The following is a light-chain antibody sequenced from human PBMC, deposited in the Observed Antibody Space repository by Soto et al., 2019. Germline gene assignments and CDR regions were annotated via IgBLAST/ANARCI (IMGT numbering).Light chain of an antibody. Sequence: QSALTQPASVSGSPGQSITISCTGTSSDIGGYNFVSWYRQHPGKAPKLVIYEVSNRPSGVSSRFSASKSGNTASLTISGIQAEDEADCYCSSYTITSTTVFGTGTKLTVL. CDR2: EVS. J-gene: IGLJ1*01. CDR1: SSDIGGYNF. CDR3: SSYTITSTTV. V-gene: IGLV2-14*01.